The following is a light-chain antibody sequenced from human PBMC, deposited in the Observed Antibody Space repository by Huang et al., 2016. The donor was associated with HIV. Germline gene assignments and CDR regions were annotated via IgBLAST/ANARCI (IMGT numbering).Light chain of an antibody. CDR2: TVS. CDR1: QNITKS. V-gene: IGKV1-39*01. Sequence: DIQMTQSPPSLSASVGDRVTFTCRADQNITKSLNWYQQKPGKAPKLLVYTVSTLESGVPLRVSGSGSGSRFTLNIGNLQPEDFATYYCQQSFSVPRTFG. J-gene: IGKJ1*01. CDR3: QQSFSVPRT.